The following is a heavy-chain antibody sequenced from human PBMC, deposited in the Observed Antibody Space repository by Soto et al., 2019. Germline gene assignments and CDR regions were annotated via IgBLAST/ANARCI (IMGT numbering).Heavy chain of an antibody. J-gene: IGHJ4*02. D-gene: IGHD5-12*01. CDR3: ARDSGDGYKKSPDFDY. CDR2: IIPIFGTA. Sequence: APVQFSYNASGGTFSSYAISWVRQAPGQGLEWMGGIIPIFGTANYAQKFQGRVTINADESTSTAYMDLSSRRSDDTAVYYCARDSGDGYKKSPDFDYRSQGTLVTVSS. CDR1: GGTFSSYA. V-gene: IGHV1-69*13.